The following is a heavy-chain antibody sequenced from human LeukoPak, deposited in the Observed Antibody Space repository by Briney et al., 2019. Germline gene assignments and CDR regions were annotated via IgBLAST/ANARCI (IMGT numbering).Heavy chain of an antibody. CDR2: FYLEDGET. Sequence: ASVKVSCKVSGYTLTELSMHWVRQAPGKGLEWMGGFYLEDGETIYAQKFQGRVTMTEDTSTDTAYMELSSLRSEDTAVYYCATEGRNYYDSSGYYGYFQHWGQGTLVTVSS. J-gene: IGHJ1*01. CDR3: ATEGRNYYDSSGYYGYFQH. CDR1: GYTLTELS. V-gene: IGHV1-24*01. D-gene: IGHD3-22*01.